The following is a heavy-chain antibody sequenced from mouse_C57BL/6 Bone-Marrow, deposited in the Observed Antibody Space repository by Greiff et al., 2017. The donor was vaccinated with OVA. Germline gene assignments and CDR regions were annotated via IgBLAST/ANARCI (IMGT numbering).Heavy chain of an antibody. CDR1: GYTFTSYW. Sequence: QVQLQQSGAELVKPGASVKVSCKASGYTFTSYWMHWVKQRPGQGLEWIGRIHPSDSDTNYNQKFKGKATFTVDKSSSTAYMQLSSLTSEDSAVYYCAIREYYGYGAYWGQGTLVTVSA. J-gene: IGHJ3*01. CDR3: AIREYYGYGAY. CDR2: IHPSDSDT. V-gene: IGHV1-74*01. D-gene: IGHD2-2*01.